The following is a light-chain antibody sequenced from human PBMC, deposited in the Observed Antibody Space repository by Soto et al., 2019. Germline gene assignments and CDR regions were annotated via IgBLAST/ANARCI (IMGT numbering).Light chain of an antibody. Sequence: QSVLTQPPSASGTPGQRVTISCSGSSSNIGRNTVNWYQQLPGTAPKLLIYSNNQRPSGVPDRFSGSKSGTSASLAISGLRSEDEADYYCAAWDDSLNGHVFGTGTELTVL. V-gene: IGLV1-44*01. CDR3: AAWDDSLNGHV. CDR1: SSNIGRNT. CDR2: SNN. J-gene: IGLJ1*01.